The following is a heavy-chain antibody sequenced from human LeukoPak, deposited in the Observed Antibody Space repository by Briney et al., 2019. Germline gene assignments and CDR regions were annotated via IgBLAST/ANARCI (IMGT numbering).Heavy chain of an antibody. CDR2: ISSSSSHI. CDR3: ARGYCSGGSCYRAFDY. J-gene: IGHJ4*02. D-gene: IGHD2-15*01. V-gene: IGHV3-21*01. CDR1: GFTFSSYS. Sequence: GGSLRLSCAASGFTFSSYSMNWVRQAPGKGLEWVSSISSSSSHIYYADSVKGRFTISRDNAKNSLYLQMNSLRAEDTAVYYCARGYCSGGSCYRAFDYWGQGTLVTVSS.